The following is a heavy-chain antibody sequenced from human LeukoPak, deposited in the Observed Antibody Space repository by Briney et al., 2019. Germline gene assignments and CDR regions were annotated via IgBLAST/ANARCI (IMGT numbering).Heavy chain of an antibody. V-gene: IGHV1-2*02. CDR2: INPNGGGT. CDR3: ARAGATVTTPPDRDYYYYYMDV. Sequence: ASVKVSCKASGYTFTGYYMHWVRQAPGQGLEWMGWINPNGGGTNYAQKFQGRVTMTRDTSISTAYMELSRLRSDDTAVYYCARAGATVTTPPDRDYYYYYMDVWGKGTTVTVSS. D-gene: IGHD4-17*01. J-gene: IGHJ6*03. CDR1: GYTFTGYY.